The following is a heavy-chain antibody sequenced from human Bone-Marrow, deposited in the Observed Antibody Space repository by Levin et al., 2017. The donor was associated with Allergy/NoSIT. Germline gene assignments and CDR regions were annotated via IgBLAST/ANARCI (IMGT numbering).Heavy chain of an antibody. Sequence: GGSLRLSCAASGFTFSDHYMDWVRQAPGKGLEWVGRTRKKANSYSTEYAASVKGRFTISRDDSKNSLYLQMNSLKTEDTAVYYCARASVAATAYYFDYWGQGTLVTVSS. CDR1: GFTFSDHY. J-gene: IGHJ4*02. D-gene: IGHD6-19*01. CDR2: TRKKANSYST. V-gene: IGHV3-72*01. CDR3: ARASVAATAYYFDY.